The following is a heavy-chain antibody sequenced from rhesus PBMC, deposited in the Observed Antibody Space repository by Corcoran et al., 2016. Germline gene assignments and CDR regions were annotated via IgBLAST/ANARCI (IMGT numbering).Heavy chain of an antibody. CDR2: IYGGSGST. CDR1: GYSISSGYG. CDR3: ARVDLIWYFDL. Sequence: QVQLQESGPGLVKPSETLSLTCAVPGYSISSGYGAGGIRQPPGKGLVGIGQIYGGSGSTYYNPSLKSRITVSKDTSNNQFSLNLSSVTAADTAVYYCARVDLIWYFDLWGPGTPITISS. V-gene: IGHV4-127*01. D-gene: IGHD5-12*01. J-gene: IGHJ2*01.